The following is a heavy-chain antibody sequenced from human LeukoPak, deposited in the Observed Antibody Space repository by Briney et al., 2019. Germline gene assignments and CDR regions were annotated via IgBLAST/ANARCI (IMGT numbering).Heavy chain of an antibody. J-gene: IGHJ3*02. CDR3: ARDVGDGRLYDAFDI. D-gene: IGHD4-17*01. CDR2: ISAYNGNT. Sequence: ASVKASCKASGYTFTSYGISWVRQAPGQGLECMGWISAYNGNTNYAQKLQGRVTMTTDTSTSTAYMELRSLRSDDTAVYYCARDVGDGRLYDAFDIWGQGTMVTVSS. CDR1: GYTFTSYG. V-gene: IGHV1-18*04.